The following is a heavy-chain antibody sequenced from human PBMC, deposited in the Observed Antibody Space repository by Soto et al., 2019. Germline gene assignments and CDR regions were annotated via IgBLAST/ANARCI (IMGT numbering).Heavy chain of an antibody. V-gene: IGHV3-33*01. J-gene: IGHJ5*02. Sequence: GGSLRLSCAASGFTFSSYGMHWVRQAPGKGLEWVAVIWYDGSNKYYADSVKGRFTISRDNSKNTLYLQMNSLRAEDTAVYYCAREFCHQWELSWFDPWGQGTLATVSS. CDR3: AREFCHQWELSWFDP. CDR1: GFTFSSYG. CDR2: IWYDGSNK. D-gene: IGHD1-26*01.